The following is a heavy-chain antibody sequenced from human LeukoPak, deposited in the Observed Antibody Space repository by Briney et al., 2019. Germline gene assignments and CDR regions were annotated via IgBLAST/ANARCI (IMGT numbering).Heavy chain of an antibody. D-gene: IGHD1-1*01. CDR3: AKASWVSNADAVL. CDR1: GFILSRYA. CDR2: LRGDGDT. Sequence: GGSLRLFCGPSGFILSRYAVSCPRHSTARALVWVGSLRGDGDTCYAGSVKGRLPLSRGESRNPVYLQLNNLGVENTAGYYCAKASWVSNADAVLWGQGTVV. V-gene: IGHV3-23*01. J-gene: IGHJ4*02.